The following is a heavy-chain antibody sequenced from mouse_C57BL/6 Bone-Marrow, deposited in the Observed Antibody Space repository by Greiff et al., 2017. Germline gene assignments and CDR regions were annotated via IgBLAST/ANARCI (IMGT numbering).Heavy chain of an antibody. CDR1: GYSITSGYY. Sequence: EVQLQESGPGLVKPSPSLSLTCSVTGYSITSGYYWNWIRQFPGNKLEWMGYISYDGSNNYNSSLKNRISITRDTSKNPFFLKLNSVTTEDTATYDCARGDEGYSCDLYFWGKGTTLTVSS. CDR2: ISYDGSN. V-gene: IGHV3-6*01. J-gene: IGHJ2*01. D-gene: IGHD2-12*01. CDR3: ARGDEGYSCDLYF.